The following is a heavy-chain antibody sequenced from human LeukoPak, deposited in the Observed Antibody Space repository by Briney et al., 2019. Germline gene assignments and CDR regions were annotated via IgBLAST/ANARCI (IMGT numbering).Heavy chain of an antibody. D-gene: IGHD3-10*01. CDR1: GFTFSSYG. CDR3: AKDRYYGSGRGSIFDY. CDR2: IRYDGSNK. J-gene: IGHJ4*02. V-gene: IGHV3-30*02. Sequence: GGSLRLSCAASGFTFSSYGMHWVRQAPGKGLEWVAFIRYDGSNKYYADSVKGRFTISRDNSKNTLYLQMNSLRAEDTAVYYCAKDRYYGSGRGSIFDYWGQGTLVTVSS.